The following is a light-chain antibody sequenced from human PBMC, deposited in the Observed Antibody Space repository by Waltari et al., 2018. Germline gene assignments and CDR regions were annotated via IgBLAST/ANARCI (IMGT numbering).Light chain of an antibody. J-gene: IGKJ5*01. CDR3: QHRSNLIT. V-gene: IGKV3-11*01. Sequence: EIVLTQSPATLSLSPGERATLSCRASQRVGSNLAWYQQNSGQVPGLLICDVSRRATGTPARFSGSGSGTDFTLTISSLEPEDFAVYYCQHRSNLITFGQGTRLEIK. CDR1: QRVGSN. CDR2: DVS.